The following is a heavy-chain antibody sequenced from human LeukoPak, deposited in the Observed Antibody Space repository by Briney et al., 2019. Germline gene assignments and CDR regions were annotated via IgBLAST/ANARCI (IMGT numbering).Heavy chain of an antibody. CDR1: GGSISSGDYY. D-gene: IGHD3-16*02. CDR2: IYYSGST. CDR3: ARGVRYYDYVWGSYRFSYFDY. J-gene: IGHJ4*02. V-gene: IGHV4-30-4*01. Sequence: SETLSLTCTVSGGSISSGDYYWSWIRQPPGKGLEWTGYIYYSGSTYYNPSLKSRVTISVDTSKNQFSLKLSSVTAADTAVYYCARGVRYYDYVWGSYRFSYFDYWGQGTLVTVSS.